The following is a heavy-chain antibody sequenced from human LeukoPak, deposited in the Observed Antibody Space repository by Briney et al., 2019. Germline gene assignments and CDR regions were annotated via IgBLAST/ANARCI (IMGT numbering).Heavy chain of an antibody. D-gene: IGHD2-2*01. CDR1: GGTFSSYA. V-gene: IGHV1-69*04. CDR2: IIPIFGIA. Sequence: GASAKVSCKASGGTFSSYAISWVRQAPGQGLEWMGRIIPIFGIANYAQKFQGRVTITRDTSASTAYMELSSLRSEDTAVYYCARDRVVPAAIGLQHWGQGTLVTVSS. J-gene: IGHJ1*01. CDR3: ARDRVVPAAIGLQH.